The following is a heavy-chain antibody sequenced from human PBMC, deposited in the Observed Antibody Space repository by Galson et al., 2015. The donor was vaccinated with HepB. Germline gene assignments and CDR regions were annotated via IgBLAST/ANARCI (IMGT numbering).Heavy chain of an antibody. CDR1: GYTLTELS. CDR3: ATGTAEMEAYRQWFGYYFDY. D-gene: IGHD1-14*01. V-gene: IGHV1-24*01. J-gene: IGHJ4*02. CDR2: FDPEDGET. Sequence: SVKVSCKVSGYTLTELSMHWVRQAPGKGLEWMGGFDPEDGETIYAQKFQGRVTMTEDTSTDTAYMELSSLRSEDTAVYYCATGTAEMEAYRQWFGYYFDYWGQGTLVTVSS.